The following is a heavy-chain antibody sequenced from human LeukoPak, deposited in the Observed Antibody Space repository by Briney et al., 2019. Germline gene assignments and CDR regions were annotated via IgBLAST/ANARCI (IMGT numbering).Heavy chain of an antibody. V-gene: IGHV3-23*01. CDR1: GFTFSSYA. CDR2: ISGSGGST. D-gene: IGHD2-2*01. CDR3: AKALDIVVVPAAIFGAIDY. J-gene: IGHJ4*02. Sequence: PGGSLRLSSAASGFTFSSYAMSWVRQAPGKGLEWVSAISGSGGSTYYADSVKGRFTISRDNSKNTLYLQMNSLRAEDTAVYYCAKALDIVVVPAAIFGAIDYWGQGTLVTVSS.